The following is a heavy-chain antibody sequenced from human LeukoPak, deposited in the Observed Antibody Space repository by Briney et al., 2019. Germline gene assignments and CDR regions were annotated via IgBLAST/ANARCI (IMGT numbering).Heavy chain of an antibody. J-gene: IGHJ4*02. Sequence: GGSLRLSCATSGFTFSDHYMDWVRLAPGKGLEWVGRTRNKAKSYTTEYAASVKGRFTISRDDSKNSLFLQMNSLKTEDTSVYYCSRVTLILVALDSWGQGTLVTVSS. CDR1: GFTFSDHY. V-gene: IGHV3-72*01. D-gene: IGHD3-22*01. CDR3: SRVTLILVALDS. CDR2: TRNKAKSYTT.